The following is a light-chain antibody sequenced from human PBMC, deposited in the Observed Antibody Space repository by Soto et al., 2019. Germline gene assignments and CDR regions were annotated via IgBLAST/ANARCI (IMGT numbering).Light chain of an antibody. J-gene: IGKJ1*01. CDR1: RSVDTD. CDR2: ATS. CDR3: QQYGSSPWT. V-gene: IGKV3-15*01. Sequence: EILMTQAPATLSVSPGDSATLSCRASRSVDTDLAWYQQKPGQAPRLLVFATSARATGIPARFSGSGSGTDFTLTISRLEPEDFAVYYCQQYGSSPWTFGQGPKVDI.